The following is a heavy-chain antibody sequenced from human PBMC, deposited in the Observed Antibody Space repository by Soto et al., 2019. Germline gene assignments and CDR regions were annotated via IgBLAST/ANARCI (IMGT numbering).Heavy chain of an antibody. CDR1: GGSISSYY. D-gene: IGHD3-10*01. CDR2: IYYSGST. CDR3: ARLGSGYYFDY. J-gene: IGHJ4*02. Sequence: SETLSLTCTVSGGSISSYYWSWIRQPPGKGLEWIGYIYYSGSTNYSPSLKSRVTISVDTSKNQFSLKLSSVTAADTAVYYCARLGSGYYFDYWGQGTLVTVSS. V-gene: IGHV4-59*01.